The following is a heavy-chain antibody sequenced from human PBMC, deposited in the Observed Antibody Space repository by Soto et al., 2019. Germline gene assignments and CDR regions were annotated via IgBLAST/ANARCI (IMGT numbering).Heavy chain of an antibody. J-gene: IGHJ6*02. Sequence: PGESLKISCKGSGYSFTSYWISWVRQMPGKGLEWMGRIDPSDSYTNYSPSFQGHVTISADKSISTAYLQWSSLKASDTAMYYCASVTLGYSNYYYYGMDVWGQGTTVTVSS. D-gene: IGHD4-4*01. CDR2: IDPSDSYT. CDR1: GYSFTSYW. V-gene: IGHV5-10-1*01. CDR3: ASVTLGYSNYYYYGMDV.